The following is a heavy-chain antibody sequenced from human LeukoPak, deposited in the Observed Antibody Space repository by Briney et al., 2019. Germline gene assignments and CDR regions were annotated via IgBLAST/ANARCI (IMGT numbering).Heavy chain of an antibody. CDR1: GFTVSSNY. CDR2: IYSGGRT. CDR3: ARVHVYSSSFDP. V-gene: IGHV3-66*01. D-gene: IGHD6-6*01. Sequence: QTGGSLRLSCAASGFTVSSNYMIWVXQAPGKGLEWVSVIYSGGRTYYADSATRRFTTSRDNSKNPMYLQMNSLRAEDTAVYYCARVHVYSSSFDPWGQGTLVTVSS. J-gene: IGHJ5*02.